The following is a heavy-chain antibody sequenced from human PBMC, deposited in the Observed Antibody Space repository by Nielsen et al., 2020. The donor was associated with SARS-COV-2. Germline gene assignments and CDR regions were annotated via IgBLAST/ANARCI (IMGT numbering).Heavy chain of an antibody. J-gene: IGHJ4*02. V-gene: IGHV3-66*01. CDR3: ARGREDYYGSGSYYKSEYYFDY. D-gene: IGHD3-10*01. CDR1: GFTVSSNY. CDR2: IYSGGST. Sequence: GGSLRLSCAASGFTVSSNYMSWVRQAPGKGLEWVSVIYSGGSTYYADSVKGRFTISRDNSKNTLYLQMNSLRAEDTAVYYCARGREDYYGSGSYYKSEYYFDYWGQGTLVTVSS.